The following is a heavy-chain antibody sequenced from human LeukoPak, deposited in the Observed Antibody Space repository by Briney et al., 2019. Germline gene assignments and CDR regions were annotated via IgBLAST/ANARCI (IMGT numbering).Heavy chain of an antibody. Sequence: ASVKVSCKASGYTFTNYGISRVRQAPGQGLEWMGWISAYDGETYYLQKFQGRVTMTTDTTTSTAYMELRSLRSDDTAVYYCARDKVIASAGTPNWFDPWGQGTLVTVSS. J-gene: IGHJ5*02. CDR3: ARDKVIASAGTPNWFDP. CDR2: ISAYDGET. V-gene: IGHV1-18*01. D-gene: IGHD6-13*01. CDR1: GYTFTNYG.